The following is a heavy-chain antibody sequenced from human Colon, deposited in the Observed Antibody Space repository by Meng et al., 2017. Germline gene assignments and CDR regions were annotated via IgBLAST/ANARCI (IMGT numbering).Heavy chain of an antibody. CDR1: GFTFSSYS. CDR2: ISSSSSYI. D-gene: IGHD3-22*01. V-gene: IGHV3-21*01. J-gene: IGHJ6*02. Sequence: GGSLRLSCAASGFTFSSYSMNWVRQAPGKGLEWVSSISSSSSYIYYADSVKGRFTISRDNAKNSLYLQMNSLRAEDTAVYYCARDLGDRSYDSSVYYYGMDVWGQGTTVTVSS. CDR3: ARDLGDRSYDSSVYYYGMDV.